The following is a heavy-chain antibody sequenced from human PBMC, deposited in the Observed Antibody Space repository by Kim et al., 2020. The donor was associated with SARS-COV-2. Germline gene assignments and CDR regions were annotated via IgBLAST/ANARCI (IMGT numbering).Heavy chain of an antibody. V-gene: IGHV3-30*18. Sequence: GGSLRLSCAASGFTFSSYGMHWVRQAPGKGLEWVAVISYDGSNKYYADSVKGRFTISRDNSKNTLYLQMNSLRADDTAVYYCAKAARNRYYYYGMDVWGQGTTVTVSS. CDR1: GFTFSSYG. CDR2: ISYDGSNK. D-gene: IGHD6-6*01. J-gene: IGHJ6*02. CDR3: AKAARNRYYYYGMDV.